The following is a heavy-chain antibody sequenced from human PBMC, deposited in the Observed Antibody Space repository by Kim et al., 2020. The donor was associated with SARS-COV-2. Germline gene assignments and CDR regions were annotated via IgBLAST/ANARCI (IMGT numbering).Heavy chain of an antibody. D-gene: IGHD1-26*01. CDR2: SGST. J-gene: IGHJ4*02. CDR3: ARLLGGDH. V-gene: IGHV4-34*01. Sequence: SGSTKDNPSLKSRVTISVDTSKNQFSLKLSSVTAADTAVYYCARLLGGDHWGQGTLVTVSS.